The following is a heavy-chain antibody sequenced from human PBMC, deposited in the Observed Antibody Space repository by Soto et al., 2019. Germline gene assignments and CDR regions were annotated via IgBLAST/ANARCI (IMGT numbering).Heavy chain of an antibody. D-gene: IGHD3-10*01. Sequence: GGSLRLSCAASGFTFNEYAMHWVRQAPGKGLEWVSSISWNGDTIGYADPVKGRFAISRDNAKNSLDLQMNGLRSEDTALYYCVKGRAPGSYYYYGLDVWGQGTTVTVSS. CDR2: ISWNGDTI. CDR3: VKGRAPGSYYYYGLDV. V-gene: IGHV3-9*01. CDR1: GFTFNEYA. J-gene: IGHJ6*02.